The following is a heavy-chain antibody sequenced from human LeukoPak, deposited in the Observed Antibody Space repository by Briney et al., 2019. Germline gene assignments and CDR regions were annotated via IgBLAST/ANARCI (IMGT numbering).Heavy chain of an antibody. CDR1: GFTFSSYA. J-gene: IGHJ6*02. CDR2: ISYDGSNK. D-gene: IGHD3-3*01. CDR3: ARTLPPTYYDFWSGYWYYYYYGMDV. Sequence: GGSLRLSCAASGFTFSSYAMHWVRQAPGKGLEWVAVISYDGSNKYYADSVKGRFTISRDNSKNTLYLQMNSLRAEDPAVYYCARTLPPTYYDFWSGYWYYYYYGMDVWGQGTTVTVSS. V-gene: IGHV3-30-3*01.